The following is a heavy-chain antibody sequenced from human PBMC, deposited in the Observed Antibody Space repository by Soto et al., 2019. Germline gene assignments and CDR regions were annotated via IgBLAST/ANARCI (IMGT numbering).Heavy chain of an antibody. D-gene: IGHD1-26*01. CDR3: ARTIATAYGMDV. J-gene: IGHJ6*02. V-gene: IGHV1-69*13. CDR1: GGTFSSYA. CDR2: IIPIFGTA. Sequence: SVKVSCKASGGTFSSYAISWVRQAPGQGLEWMGGIIPIFGTANYAQKFQGRVTITADESTSTAYMELSSLRSEDTAVYYCARTIATAYGMDVWGQGTTVTVSS.